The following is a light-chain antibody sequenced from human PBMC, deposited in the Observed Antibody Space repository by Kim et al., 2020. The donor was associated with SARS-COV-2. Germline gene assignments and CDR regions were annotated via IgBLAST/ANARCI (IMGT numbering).Light chain of an antibody. CDR1: QNVDSN. CDR3: QQYNVWPPIT. Sequence: EIVLTQSPATLSVSPGERATLSCRASQNVDSNLAWFQQKPGQAPRLLIYNAFTRATGIPARFSGSESGTEFALTISSLQSEDSAVYYCQQYNVWPPITFGQGTRLEIK. V-gene: IGKV3-15*01. CDR2: NAF. J-gene: IGKJ5*01.